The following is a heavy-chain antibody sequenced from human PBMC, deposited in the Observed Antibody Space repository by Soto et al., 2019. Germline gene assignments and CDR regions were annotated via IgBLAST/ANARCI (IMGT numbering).Heavy chain of an antibody. CDR1: GGTFSSYA. D-gene: IGHD5-12*01. J-gene: IGHJ4*02. CDR3: ARDRFDGVATHVSFGD. V-gene: IGHV1-69*01. Sequence: QVQLVQSGAEVKKPGSSVKVSCKASGGTFSSYAISWVRQAPGQGLEWMGGIIPIFGTANYAQKFQGRVTITADETASTAYIGLSSLRSEDTAVYYCARDRFDGVATHVSFGDWGQGTLVTVSS. CDR2: IIPIFGTA.